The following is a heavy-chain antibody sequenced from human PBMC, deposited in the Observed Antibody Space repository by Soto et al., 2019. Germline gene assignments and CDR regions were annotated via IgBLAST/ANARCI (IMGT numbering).Heavy chain of an antibody. V-gene: IGHV4-59*01. D-gene: IGHD1-26*01. Sequence: TLSLTCTVSGGSISSYYWSWIRQPPGKGLEWIGYIYYSGSTNYNPSLKSRVTISVDTSKNQFSLKLSSVTAADTAVYYCARDVGARRGHYFDYWGQGTLVTVS. CDR2: IYYSGST. J-gene: IGHJ4*02. CDR3: ARDVGARRGHYFDY. CDR1: GGSISSYY.